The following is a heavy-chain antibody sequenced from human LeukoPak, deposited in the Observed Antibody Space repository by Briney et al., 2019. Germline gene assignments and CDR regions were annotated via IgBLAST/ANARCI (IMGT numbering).Heavy chain of an antibody. CDR2: ISSNGGST. Sequence: GGSLRLSCAASGFTFSSYAMHWVRQAPGKGLEYVSAISSNGGSTYYANSVKGRFTISRDNSKNTLYLQVGSLRAEDMAVYYCARGLIPYSSSGAGYYYFDYWGQGTLVTVSS. CDR1: GFTFSSYA. J-gene: IGHJ4*02. D-gene: IGHD6-6*01. CDR3: ARGLIPYSSSGAGYYYFDY. V-gene: IGHV3-64*01.